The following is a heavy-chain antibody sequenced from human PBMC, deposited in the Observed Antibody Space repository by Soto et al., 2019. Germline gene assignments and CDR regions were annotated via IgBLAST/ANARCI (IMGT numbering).Heavy chain of an antibody. Sequence: GGSLRLSCAASGFTFSSYEMNWVRQAPGKGLEWVSYISSSGSTIYYADSVKGRFTISRDNAKNSLYLQMNSLRAEDTAVYYCARGCSSPSCYAFDIRGQGTMVTVSS. CDR1: GFTFSSYE. J-gene: IGHJ3*02. V-gene: IGHV3-48*03. D-gene: IGHD2-2*01. CDR3: ARGCSSPSCYAFDI. CDR2: ISSSGSTI.